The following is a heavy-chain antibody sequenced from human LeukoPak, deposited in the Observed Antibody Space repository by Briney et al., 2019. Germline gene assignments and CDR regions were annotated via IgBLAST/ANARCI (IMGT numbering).Heavy chain of an antibody. CDR1: GGSISSSGYY. Sequence: PSETLSLTCTVSGGSISSSGYYWGWIRQPPGKGLEWIGSIYYSGSTYYNPSLKSRVTISVDTSKNQFSLKLSSVTAADTAVYYCARTQLTPHAKSDSSGYYYDDYWGQGTLVTVSS. CDR3: ARTQLTPHAKSDSSGYYYDDY. J-gene: IGHJ4*02. V-gene: IGHV4-39*01. D-gene: IGHD3-22*01. CDR2: IYYSGST.